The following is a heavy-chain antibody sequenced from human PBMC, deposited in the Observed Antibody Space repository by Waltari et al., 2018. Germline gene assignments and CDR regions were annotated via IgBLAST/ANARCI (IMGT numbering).Heavy chain of an antibody. V-gene: IGHV3-23*01. CDR2: ISSSGGST. Sequence: EVQLLESGGGLVQPGGSLRLSCAASGFTFSNYAMSWVRQAPGKGLEWVSAISSSGGSTYYADSVKGRFTISRDNSKNTLFVQMNSLRAEDTAVYYCAKDLGYSYGFEFDYWGQGTLVTVSS. J-gene: IGHJ4*02. D-gene: IGHD5-18*01. CDR3: AKDLGYSYGFEFDY. CDR1: GFTFSNYA.